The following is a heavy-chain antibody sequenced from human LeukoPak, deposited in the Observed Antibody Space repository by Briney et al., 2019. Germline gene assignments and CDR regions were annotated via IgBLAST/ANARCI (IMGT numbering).Heavy chain of an antibody. V-gene: IGHV4-59*01. CDR1: GGSISSYY. Sequence: SETLSPTCTVSGGSISSYYWSWVRQPPGKGLEWIGYIYYSGSTNYNPSLKSRVTISVDTSKNQFSLKLSSVTAADTAVYYCARGRDFWSGYPDYWGQGALVTVSS. J-gene: IGHJ4*02. CDR2: IYYSGST. CDR3: ARGRDFWSGYPDY. D-gene: IGHD3-3*01.